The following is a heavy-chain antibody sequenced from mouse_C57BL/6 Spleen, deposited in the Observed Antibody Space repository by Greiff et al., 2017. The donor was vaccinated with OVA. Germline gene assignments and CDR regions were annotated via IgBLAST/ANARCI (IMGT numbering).Heavy chain of an antibody. CDR1: GFTFSSYA. CDR2: ISDGGSYT. V-gene: IGHV5-4*01. Sequence: EVKVVESGGGLVKPGGSLKLSCAASGFTFSSYAMSWVRQTPEKRLEWVATISDGGSYTYYPDNVKGRFTISRDNAKNNLYLQMSHLKSEDTAMYYCARDGNFYFYYWGQRTTLTVSS. J-gene: IGHJ2*01. D-gene: IGHD4-1*02. CDR3: ARDGNFYFYY.